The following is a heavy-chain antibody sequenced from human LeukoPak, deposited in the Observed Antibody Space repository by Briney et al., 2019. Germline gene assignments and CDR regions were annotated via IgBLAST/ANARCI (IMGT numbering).Heavy chain of an antibody. CDR3: AKDGYPGAAAGASEYFQH. D-gene: IGHD6-13*01. J-gene: IGHJ1*01. CDR2: ISWHGGST. V-gene: IGHV3-43*01. CDR1: GFTFDDYT. Sequence: GGSLRLSCAASGFTFDDYTMHWVRQAPGKGLEWVSLISWHGGSTYYADSVKGRFTISRDNSKNSLYLQMNSLRTEDTALYYCAKDGYPGAAAGASEYFQHWGQGTLVTVSS.